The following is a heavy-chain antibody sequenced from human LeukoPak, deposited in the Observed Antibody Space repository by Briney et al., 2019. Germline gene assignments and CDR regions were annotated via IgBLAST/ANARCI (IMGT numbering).Heavy chain of an antibody. V-gene: IGHV1-8*01. Sequence: ASVKVSCKASGYTFTSYDINWVRQATGQGLEWMGWMNPNSGNTGYAQKFQGRVTMTRNTSISTAYMELSSLRSEDTAVYYCARVPKPYDILTGYYTPFYYYMDVWGKGTTVTVSS. J-gene: IGHJ6*03. D-gene: IGHD3-9*01. CDR1: GYTFTSYD. CDR3: ARVPKPYDILTGYYTPFYYYMDV. CDR2: MNPNSGNT.